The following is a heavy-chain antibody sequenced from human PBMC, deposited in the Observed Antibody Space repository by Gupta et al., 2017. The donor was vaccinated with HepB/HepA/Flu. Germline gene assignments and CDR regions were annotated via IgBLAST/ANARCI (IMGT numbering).Heavy chain of an antibody. CDR1: GGSFRGYC. Sequence: QVQLQQWGAGLLRPSETLSLTCAVYGGSFRGYCWTWIRQPPGKGLEWIGEINHTGNTNYSPSLKSRVTMSVDSSNDQFSLNLSSVNAADTAIYFWARGRLNRGGLRPTPFEYWGKGSLVTVSS. V-gene: IGHV4-34*01. CDR2: INHTGNT. D-gene: IGHD3-10*01. CDR3: ARGRLNRGGLRPTPFEY. J-gene: IGHJ4*02.